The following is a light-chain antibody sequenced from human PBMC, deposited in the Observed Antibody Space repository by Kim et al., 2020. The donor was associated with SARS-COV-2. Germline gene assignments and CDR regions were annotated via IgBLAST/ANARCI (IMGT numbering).Light chain of an antibody. CDR1: QGISND. Sequence: ASVGDRVTITCRASQGISNDLTWYQLKPGQAPKRLIYSASNLQTGVPSRFSGSGSGTDFTLTISNVQPEDFATYYCLQYTAHVLSFGGGTKVDIK. CDR2: SAS. J-gene: IGKJ4*01. CDR3: LQYTAHVLS. V-gene: IGKV1-17*02.